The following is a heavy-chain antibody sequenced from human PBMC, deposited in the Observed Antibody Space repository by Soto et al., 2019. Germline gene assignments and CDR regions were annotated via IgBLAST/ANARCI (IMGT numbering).Heavy chain of an antibody. CDR2: IYWDDDK. CDR1: GFSLSTSGVG. J-gene: IGHJ4*02. CDR3: ARQLDCSSTSCYLGSYYFGY. Sequence: QITLKESGPTLVKPTQTLTLTCTFSGFSLSTSGVGVGWIRQPPGKALEWLALIYWDDDKRYSPSLKSRLTITKDTSKNQVVLTMTNIDPVDTATYYCARQLDCSSTSCYLGSYYFGYWGQGTLVTVSS. D-gene: IGHD2-2*01. V-gene: IGHV2-5*02.